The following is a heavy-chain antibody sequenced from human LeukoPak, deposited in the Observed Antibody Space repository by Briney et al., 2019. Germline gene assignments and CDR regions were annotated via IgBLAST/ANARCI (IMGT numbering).Heavy chain of an antibody. D-gene: IGHD5-24*01. CDR1: GFTFSSYE. CDR2: ISSSGSTI. CDR3: ARRSRDGWYFDY. V-gene: IGHV3-48*03. Sequence: TGGSLRLSCAASGFTFSSYEMNWVRQAPGKGLEWVSYISSSGSTIYYADSVKGRFAISRDNSNNTLYLQMNSLRAEDTAVYYCARRSRDGWYFDYWGQGTLVTVSS. J-gene: IGHJ4*02.